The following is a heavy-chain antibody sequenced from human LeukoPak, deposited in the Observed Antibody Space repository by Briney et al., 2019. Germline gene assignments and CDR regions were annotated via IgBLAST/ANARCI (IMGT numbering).Heavy chain of an antibody. V-gene: IGHV4-59*01. D-gene: IGHD6-19*01. CDR2: IYYSGST. CDR3: ARGRDSSGWYVFHWFDP. J-gene: IGHJ5*02. Sequence: PSETLSLTCTVSGGSISSYYWSWIRQPPGKGLEWLGYIYYSGSTNYNPSLKSRVTISVDTSKNQFSLKLSSVTAADTAVYYCARGRDSSGWYVFHWFDPWGQGTLVTVSS. CDR1: GGSISSYY.